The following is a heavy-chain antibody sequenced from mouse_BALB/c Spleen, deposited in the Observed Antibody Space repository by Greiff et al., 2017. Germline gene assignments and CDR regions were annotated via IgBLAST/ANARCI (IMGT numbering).Heavy chain of an antibody. V-gene: IGHV5-6-2*01. Sequence: EVQRVESGGGLVKLGGSLKLSCAASGFTFSSYYMSWVRQTPEKRLELVAAINSNGGSTYYPDTVKGRFTISRDNAKNTLYLQMSSLKSEDTALYYCARQKDYYGSSYYFDYWGQGTTLTVSS. D-gene: IGHD1-1*01. CDR3: ARQKDYYGSSYYFDY. CDR2: INSNGGST. CDR1: GFTFSSYY. J-gene: IGHJ2*01.